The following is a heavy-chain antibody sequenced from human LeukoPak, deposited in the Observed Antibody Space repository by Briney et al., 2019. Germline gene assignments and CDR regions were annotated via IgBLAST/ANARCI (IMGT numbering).Heavy chain of an antibody. J-gene: IGHJ4*02. CDR3: AKGSAQYCGGDCYSGAVSYFFDY. D-gene: IGHD2-21*02. CDR1: GFTFSSYA. CDR2: ISYDGSNK. V-gene: IGHV3-30-3*01. Sequence: GGSLRLSCAASGFTFSSYAMHWVRQAPGKGLEWVAVISYDGSNKYYADSVKGRFTISRDNSKNTLYLQMNSLRAEDTAMYYCAKGSAQYCGGDCYSGAVSYFFDYWGQGALVTVSS.